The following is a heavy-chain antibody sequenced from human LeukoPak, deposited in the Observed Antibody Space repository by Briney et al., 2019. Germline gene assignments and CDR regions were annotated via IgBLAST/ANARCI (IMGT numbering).Heavy chain of an antibody. D-gene: IGHD3-3*01. CDR1: GGSISSYY. CDR2: IYYSGST. J-gene: IGHJ4*02. CDR3: ARGIPFWSGYYVDY. V-gene: IGHV4-59*01. Sequence: SETLSLTCTVSGGSISSYYWSWIRQPPGKGLEWIGYIYYSGSTNYNPSLKSRVTISVDTSKNQFSLKLSSVTAADTAVYYCARGIPFWSGYYVDYWGQGTLVTVSS.